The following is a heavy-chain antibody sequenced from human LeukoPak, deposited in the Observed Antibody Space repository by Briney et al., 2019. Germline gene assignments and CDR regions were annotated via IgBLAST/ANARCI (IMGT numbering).Heavy chain of an antibody. Sequence: PGGSVRLSCAASGFTFSSYSMNWVRQAPGKGLEWVSYISSSSSTIYYADSVKGRFTISRDNAKNSLYLQMNSLSAEDTAVYYCAGDLHSYGYWGQGTLVTVSS. V-gene: IGHV3-48*01. J-gene: IGHJ4*02. CDR1: GFTFSSYS. CDR3: AGDLHSYGY. CDR2: ISSSSSTI. D-gene: IGHD5-18*01.